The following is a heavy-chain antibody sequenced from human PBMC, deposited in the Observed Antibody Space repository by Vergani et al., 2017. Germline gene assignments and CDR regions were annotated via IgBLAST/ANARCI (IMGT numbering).Heavy chain of an antibody. CDR1: GGSISSGGYY. Sequence: QVQLQESGPGLVKPSQTLSLTCTVSGGSISSGGYYWSWIRQPPGKGLEWIGYIYYSGSTNYNPSLKSRVTISVDTSKNQFSLKLSSVTAADTAVYYCARETSRDILTGYSYDAFDIWGQGTMVTVSS. V-gene: IGHV4-61*08. J-gene: IGHJ3*02. D-gene: IGHD3-9*01. CDR3: ARETSRDILTGYSYDAFDI. CDR2: IYYSGST.